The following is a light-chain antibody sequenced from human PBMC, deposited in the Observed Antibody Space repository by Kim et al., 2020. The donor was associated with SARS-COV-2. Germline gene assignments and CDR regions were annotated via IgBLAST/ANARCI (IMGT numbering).Light chain of an antibody. CDR2: GAS. CDR1: QSVGSNF. V-gene: IGKV3-20*01. CDR3: QQYGSSPYS. J-gene: IGKJ2*03. Sequence: LAPGDRVTRSCRASQSVGSNFLAWFQDKPGQAPRLLIYGASSRATGVPDRFSGSGSGTDFTLTISRLEPEDFAVYYCQQYGSSPYSFGQGTKLEIK.